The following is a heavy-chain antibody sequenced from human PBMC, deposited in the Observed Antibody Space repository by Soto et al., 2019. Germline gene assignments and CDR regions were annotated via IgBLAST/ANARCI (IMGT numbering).Heavy chain of an antibody. CDR2: INMDGTTT. CDR3: ARGPRGLYHHDY. V-gene: IGHV3-74*01. J-gene: IGHJ4*02. Sequence: EVQLVESGGGLVQPGGSLRLSCVASGFTFSGDWMHWVRQGAGKGLVWLSRINMDGTTTNYADSVKGRFTISRDNAKNTLYLHMNSLRVDDTAVYYCARGPRGLYHHDYWGQGALVTVS. CDR1: GFTFSGDW. D-gene: IGHD2-2*01.